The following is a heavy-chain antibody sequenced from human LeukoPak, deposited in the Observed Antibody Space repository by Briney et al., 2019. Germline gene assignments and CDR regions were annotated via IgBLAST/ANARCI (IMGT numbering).Heavy chain of an antibody. Sequence: GASLKVSCEAGGYSVSSDCMHWGRQAPGQGLEWMGIINPSAGNTDYAQKFQARVTMTRDTSTSTVYMELSSLRSEDTAVYYCARERPPTCYFDNWGQGTLVNVSS. CDR3: ARERPPTCYFDN. CDR1: GYSVSSDC. V-gene: IGHV1-46*01. J-gene: IGHJ4*02. CDR2: INPSAGNT.